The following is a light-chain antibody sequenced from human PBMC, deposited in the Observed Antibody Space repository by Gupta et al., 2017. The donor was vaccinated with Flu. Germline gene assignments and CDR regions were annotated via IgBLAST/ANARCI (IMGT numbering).Light chain of an antibody. Sequence: EIVMTQSPATLSVSPGERAALSCRASQTITRNLAWYQQKPGQAPRLLIYGTSTRATGSPARFSGSGSGTECTLTISSLQSEDCAVYYCQQYDGWPPAFTFGQGTKLEIK. CDR2: GTS. J-gene: IGKJ2*01. CDR3: QQYDGWPPAFT. CDR1: QTITRN. V-gene: IGKV3-15*01.